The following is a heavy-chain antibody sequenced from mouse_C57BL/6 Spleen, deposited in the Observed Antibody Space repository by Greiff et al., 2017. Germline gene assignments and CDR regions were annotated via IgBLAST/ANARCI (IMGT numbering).Heavy chain of an antibody. CDR3: GRYAGTVWFAY. V-gene: IGHV7-3*01. D-gene: IGHD3-3*01. J-gene: IGHJ3*01. CDR1: GFTFTDYY. CDR2: IRNKANGYTT. Sequence: EVQLVESGGGLVQPGGSLSLSCAASGFTFTDYYMSWVRQPPGKALEWLGFIRNKANGYTTEYSASVKGRFTISRDNSQSILYLQMNALRAEDRATAYCGRYAGTVWFAYWGQGTLVTVSA.